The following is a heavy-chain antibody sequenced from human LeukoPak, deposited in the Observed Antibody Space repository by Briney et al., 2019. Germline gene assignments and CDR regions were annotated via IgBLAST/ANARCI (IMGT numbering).Heavy chain of an antibody. Sequence: GGSLRLSCAASGFTFDDYGTSWVRQAPGKGLEWVSGINWNGGSTGYADSVKGRFTISRDNAKNSLYLQMNSLRAEDTALYHCARYYDRTGYYGMDVWGQGTTVTVSS. CDR2: INWNGGST. J-gene: IGHJ6*02. V-gene: IGHV3-20*01. D-gene: IGHD3-22*01. CDR3: ARYYDRTGYYGMDV. CDR1: GFTFDDYG.